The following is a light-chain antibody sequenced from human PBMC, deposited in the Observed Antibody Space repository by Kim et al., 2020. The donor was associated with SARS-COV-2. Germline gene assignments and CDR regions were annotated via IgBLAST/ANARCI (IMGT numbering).Light chain of an antibody. CDR2: VAS. CDR3: QQYGSSPYT. CDR1: QSVDSNY. J-gene: IGKJ2*01. V-gene: IGKV3-20*01. Sequence: EIVLTQSPGTLSLSPGERATLSCRASQSVDSNYLAWFQQKPGQAPRLLIYVASSRATGIPDRFIGSGSGTDFTLTISRLEPEDFAVYYCQQYGSSPYTFGQGTKLEI.